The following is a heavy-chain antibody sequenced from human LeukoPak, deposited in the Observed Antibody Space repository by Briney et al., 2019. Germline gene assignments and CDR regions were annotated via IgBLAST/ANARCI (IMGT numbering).Heavy chain of an antibody. V-gene: IGHV3-7*01. D-gene: IGHD3-10*01. Sequence: GGSLRLSCAASGFTFTSYWMSWVRQAPGKGLEWVANIKEDGSEKYYVDSVKGRFTISRDNSKNTLYLQMNSLRAEDTAVYYCARDRYYGSGSLTYYFDYWGQGTLVTVSS. CDR2: IKEDGSEK. J-gene: IGHJ4*02. CDR3: ARDRYYGSGSLTYYFDY. CDR1: GFTFTSYW.